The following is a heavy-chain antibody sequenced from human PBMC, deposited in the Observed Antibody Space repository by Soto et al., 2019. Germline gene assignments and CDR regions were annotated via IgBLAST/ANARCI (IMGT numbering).Heavy chain of an antibody. D-gene: IGHD6-6*01. V-gene: IGHV4-59*01. CDR2: IYYSGST. CDR3: ARGIAARRRFDP. CDR1: GGSISSYY. J-gene: IGHJ5*02. Sequence: LSLTCTVSGGSISSYYWSWIRQPPGKGLEWIGYIYYSGSTNYDPSLKSRVTISVDTSKNQFSLKLSSVTAADTAVYYCARGIAARRRFDPWGQGTLVTVSS.